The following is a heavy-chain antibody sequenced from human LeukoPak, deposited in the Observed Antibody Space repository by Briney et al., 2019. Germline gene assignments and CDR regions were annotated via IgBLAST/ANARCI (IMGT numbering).Heavy chain of an antibody. Sequence: SETLSLTCTVSGGSISSYYWSWVRQPPGKGLEWIGYIYYSGSTNYNPSLKSRVTISVDASKKQFSLKLSSVPAADTAVYYCARVKGRLYYYYYMDVWGKGTTVTVSS. J-gene: IGHJ6*03. CDR2: IYYSGST. CDR1: GGSISSYY. V-gene: IGHV4-59*01. CDR3: ARVKGRLYYYYYMDV.